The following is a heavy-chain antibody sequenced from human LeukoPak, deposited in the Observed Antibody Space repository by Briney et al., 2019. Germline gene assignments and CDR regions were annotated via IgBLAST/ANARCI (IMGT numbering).Heavy chain of an antibody. V-gene: IGHV3-23*01. D-gene: IGHD4-17*01. Sequence: GSLRFSCAASGFTFTSSAMNWVRQAPGKGLDWVAGISCSGGSTYYTDSVKGRFTISRDNSKNTLYLQMNSLRAEDTALYYCAKSETTVTGVDYWGQGTLVTVSS. CDR3: AKSETTVTGVDY. CDR1: GFTFTSSA. CDR2: ISCSGGST. J-gene: IGHJ4*02.